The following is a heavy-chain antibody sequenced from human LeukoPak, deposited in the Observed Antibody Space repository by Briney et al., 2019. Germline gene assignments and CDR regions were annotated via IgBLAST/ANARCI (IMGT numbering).Heavy chain of an antibody. CDR3: ARVSRFGELSGS. CDR2: ISAYNGNT. D-gene: IGHD3-10*01. J-gene: IGHJ5*02. V-gene: IGHV1-18*01. CDR1: GYTFTSYG. Sequence: GASVKVSCKASGYTFTSYGMSWVRQAPGQGLEWMGWISAYNGNTNYAQKSQGRVTMTTDTSTSTAYMELRSLRFDDTAVYYCARVSRFGELSGSWGQGTLVTVSS.